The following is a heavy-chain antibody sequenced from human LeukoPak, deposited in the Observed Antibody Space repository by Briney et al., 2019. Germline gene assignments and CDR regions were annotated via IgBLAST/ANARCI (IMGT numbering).Heavy chain of an antibody. J-gene: IGHJ4*02. CDR1: GGSISSSSYY. V-gene: IGHV4-39*07. Sequence: SETLSLTCTVSGGSISSSSYYWGWIRQPPGKGLEWIGSIYYSGSTYYNPSLKSRVTISVDTSKNQFSLKLSSVTAADTAVYYCASLAAYGDRLDYWGQGTLVTVSS. CDR3: ASLAAYGDRLDY. CDR2: IYYSGST. D-gene: IGHD3-10*01.